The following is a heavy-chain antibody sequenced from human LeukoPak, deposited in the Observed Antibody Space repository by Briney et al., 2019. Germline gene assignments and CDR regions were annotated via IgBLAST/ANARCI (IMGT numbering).Heavy chain of an antibody. CDR2: IYYSGST. V-gene: IGHV4-59*01. CDR1: GGSISSYY. CDR3: ARGWSSGWYRNDY. J-gene: IGHJ4*02. Sequence: PSETLSLTCTVFGGSISSYYWSWIRQPPRKGLEWIGYIYYSGSTTYNPSLKSRVTISVDTSKNQFSLKLSSVTAADTAVDYCARGWSSGWYRNDYWGQGTLVTVSS. D-gene: IGHD6-19*01.